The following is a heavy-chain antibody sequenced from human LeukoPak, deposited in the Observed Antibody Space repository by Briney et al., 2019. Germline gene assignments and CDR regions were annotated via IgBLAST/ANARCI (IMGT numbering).Heavy chain of an antibody. CDR2: ISSSGSTI. J-gene: IGHJ6*02. CDR3: ARAYGDYGGYSYYGMDV. D-gene: IGHD4-17*01. Sequence: PGGSLRLSCAASGFTFSSYEMNWVRQAPGKGLEWVSYISSSGSTIYYADSVKGRFTISRDNAKNSLYLQMNSPRAEDTAVYYCARAYGDYGGYSYYGMDVWGQGTTVTVSS. V-gene: IGHV3-48*03. CDR1: GFTFSSYE.